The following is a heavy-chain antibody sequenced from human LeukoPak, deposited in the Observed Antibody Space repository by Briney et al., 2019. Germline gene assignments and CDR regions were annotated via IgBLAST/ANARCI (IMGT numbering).Heavy chain of an antibody. V-gene: IGHV1-2*02. CDR1: GYTFTGYY. CDR2: INPNSGGT. J-gene: IGHJ6*02. CDR3: ARELAVAGTYPYYYYGMDV. D-gene: IGHD6-19*01. Sequence: SSVTLSCKASGYTFTGYYMHWVRQAPRPGLEWMGWINPNSGGTNYAQKFQGRVAMTRDTSISTAYMELSRLRSDDTAVYYCARELAVAGTYPYYYYGMDVWGQGTTVTVSS.